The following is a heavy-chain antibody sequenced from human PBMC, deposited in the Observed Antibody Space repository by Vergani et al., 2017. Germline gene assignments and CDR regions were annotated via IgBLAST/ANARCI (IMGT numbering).Heavy chain of an antibody. CDR2: IWFDGDNK. CDR1: GFTFRNHG. D-gene: IGHD4-23*01. CDR3: VRDRRPEVVNIFDY. V-gene: IGHV3-33*01. J-gene: IGHJ4*02. Sequence: QVQLVESGGGVVQPGKSLRLSCAAPGFTFRNHGMHWVRQAPGKGPEWGAVIWFDGDNKYYADSVKGRFTIARDNSKNTLFLQMNSLRAEDTAVYYCVRDRRPEVVNIFDYWGRGTLVTVSS.